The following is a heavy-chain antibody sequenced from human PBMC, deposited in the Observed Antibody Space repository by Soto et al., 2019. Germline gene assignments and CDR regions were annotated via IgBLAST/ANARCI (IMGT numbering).Heavy chain of an antibody. CDR1: GFTLSSHW. CDR3: TRRGVPAATVYYMDV. V-gene: IGHV3-74*01. CDR2: INGDGSST. Sequence: PGGSLRLSCAGSGFTLSSHWMHWVRQAPGKGLVWVSHINGDGSSTTYADSVKGRFTISRDNAKNTLYLQMNSLRAEDTAVYYCTRRGVPAATVYYMDVWGKGTTVTVSS. J-gene: IGHJ6*03. D-gene: IGHD2-2*01.